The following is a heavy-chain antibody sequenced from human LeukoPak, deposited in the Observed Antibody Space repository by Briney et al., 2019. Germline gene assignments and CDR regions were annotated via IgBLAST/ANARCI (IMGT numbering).Heavy chain of an antibody. CDR3: ARAAAGELPFDY. J-gene: IGHJ4*02. CDR2: IYSGGST. V-gene: IGHV3-66*02. Sequence: PGGSLRLSCAASGFTVSSNYMSWVRQAPGKGLEWVSVIYSGGSTYYADSVKGRFTISRDNSKNTLYLQMNSLRAEDTAVYYCARAAAGELPFDYWGQGTLVSVSS. CDR1: GFTVSSNY. D-gene: IGHD1-26*01.